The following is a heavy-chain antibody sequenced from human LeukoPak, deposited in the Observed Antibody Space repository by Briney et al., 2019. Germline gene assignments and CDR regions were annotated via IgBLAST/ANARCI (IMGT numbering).Heavy chain of an antibody. D-gene: IGHD4/OR15-4a*01. Sequence: GGSLRLSCAASGFTFSSYEMNWVRQAPGKGLEWVSYISSSGSTIYYADSVKGRFTISRDNAKNSLYLQMNSLRAEDTAVYYCARDSDYGLIPKHYYGMDVWGQGTTVTVSS. CDR3: ARDSDYGLIPKHYYGMDV. CDR1: GFTFSSYE. V-gene: IGHV3-48*03. CDR2: ISSSGSTI. J-gene: IGHJ6*02.